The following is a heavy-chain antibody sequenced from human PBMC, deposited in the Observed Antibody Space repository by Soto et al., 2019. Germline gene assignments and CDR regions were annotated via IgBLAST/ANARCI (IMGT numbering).Heavy chain of an antibody. D-gene: IGHD1-1*01. J-gene: IGHJ4*02. V-gene: IGHV4-59*01. Sequence: QVQLQESGPGLVKPSETLSLTCNVSGGSISSYYWNWIRQPPGKGLEWIGYVYNSGSTNYNPSLKRRVTIPVDMSKNQFSLRLNSVTAADTALYYCARTYNWNAGGFDYWGQGTLVTVSS. CDR1: GGSISSYY. CDR3: ARTYNWNAGGFDY. CDR2: VYNSGST.